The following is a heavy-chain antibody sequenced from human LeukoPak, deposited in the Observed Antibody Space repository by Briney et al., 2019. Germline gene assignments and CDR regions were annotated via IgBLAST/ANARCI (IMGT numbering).Heavy chain of an antibody. V-gene: IGHV1-8*01. D-gene: IGHD3-22*01. CDR2: MNPNSGNT. CDR1: GYTFTSYD. CDR3: ARGQDSSGYYYVYYYYYGMDV. J-gene: IGHJ6*02. Sequence: ASAEVSCKASGYTFTSYDINWVRQATGQGLEWMGWMNPNSGNTGYAQKFQGRVTMTRNTSISTAYMELSSLRSEDTAVYYCARGQDSSGYYYVYYYYYGMDVWGQGTTVTVSS.